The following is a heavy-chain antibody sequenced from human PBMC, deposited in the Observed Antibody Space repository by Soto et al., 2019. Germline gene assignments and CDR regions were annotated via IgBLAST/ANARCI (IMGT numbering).Heavy chain of an antibody. CDR3: VRDGTKTLRDWFDP. J-gene: IGHJ5*02. CDR2: IYATGTT. D-gene: IGHD1-1*01. V-gene: IGHV4-4*07. Sequence: SETLSFTCTVSGASISGFYWSWIRKSAGKGLEWIGRIYATGTTDYNPSLKSRVMMSVDTSKKQFSLKLRSVTAADTAVYYCVRDGTKTLRDWFDPWGLGISVTVS. CDR1: GASISGFY.